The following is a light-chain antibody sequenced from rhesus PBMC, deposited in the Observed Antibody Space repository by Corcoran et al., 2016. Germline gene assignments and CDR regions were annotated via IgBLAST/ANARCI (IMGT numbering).Light chain of an antibody. V-gene: IGKV2-60*01. CDR1: QSLLSSNGYNY. CDR2: YGS. Sequence: DIVMTQTPLSLPVILGEPASISCRSSQSLLSSNGYNYLNWYLQKPGQSPQLLVYYGSTRASRVPDRVRGSGSGTDFTLEISRLEAEDVGVYYCMQALQPPLTFGVGTKVELK. J-gene: IGKJ4*01. CDR3: MQALQPPLT.